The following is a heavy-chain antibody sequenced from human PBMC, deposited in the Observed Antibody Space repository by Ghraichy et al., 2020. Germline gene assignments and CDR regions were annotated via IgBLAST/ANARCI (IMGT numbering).Heavy chain of an antibody. V-gene: IGHV4-39*02. CDR2: IYYSGST. J-gene: IGHJ4*02. D-gene: IGHD3-3*01. CDR3: ARLTIFGVFSQDY. Sequence: SETLSLTCTVSGDSISSSTYYWGWIRQPPGKGLEWIGSIYYSGSTYYNPSLKSRVTISVDTSKNHFSLKLSSVTAADTAMYYCARLTIFGVFSQDYWGQGTLVTVSS. CDR1: GDSISSSTYY.